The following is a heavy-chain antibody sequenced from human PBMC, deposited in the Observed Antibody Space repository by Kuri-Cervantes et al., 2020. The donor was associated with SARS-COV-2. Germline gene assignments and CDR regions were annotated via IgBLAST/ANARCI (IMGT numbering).Heavy chain of an antibody. Sequence: ETLSLTCTVSGGSISSYYWSWIRQPPGKGLEWIGYIYYSGSTNYNPSLKGRVTISVDTSKNQFSLKLSSVTAADTAVYYCARAGVGDFWSGYYGMDVWGQGTTVTVSS. CDR3: ARAGVGDFWSGYYGMDV. CDR1: GGSISSYY. CDR2: IYYSGST. V-gene: IGHV4-59*12. J-gene: IGHJ6*02. D-gene: IGHD3-3*01.